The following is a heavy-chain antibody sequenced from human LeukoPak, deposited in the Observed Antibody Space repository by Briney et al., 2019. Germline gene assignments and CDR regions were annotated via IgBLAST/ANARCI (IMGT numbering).Heavy chain of an antibody. D-gene: IGHD2-8*01. CDR1: GFTFSSYS. CDR2: ISSSSSYI. J-gene: IGHJ4*02. CDR3: ARDGILYGKRQTTFDY. Sequence: GGSLRLSCAASGFTFSSYSMNWVRQAPGEGLEGVSSISSSSSYIYYADSVKGRFTISRDNAKNSLYLQMNSLRAEDTAVYYCARDGILYGKRQTTFDYWGPGTLVTVSS. V-gene: IGHV3-21*01.